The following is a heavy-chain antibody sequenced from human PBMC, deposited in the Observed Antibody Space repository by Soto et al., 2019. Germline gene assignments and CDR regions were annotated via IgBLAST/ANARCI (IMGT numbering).Heavy chain of an antibody. CDR3: ARGVVRRVIGRGNYDY. CDR2: IYYSGST. Sequence: SETLSLTCTVSGGSVSSGSYYWSWIRQPPGEGLEWIGYIYYSGSTNYNPSLKSRVTISVDTSKNQFSLGLSSVTAADTAVYYCARGVVRRVIGRGNYDYWGQGTLVTVYS. V-gene: IGHV4-61*01. J-gene: IGHJ4*02. D-gene: IGHD3-10*01. CDR1: GGSVSSGSYY.